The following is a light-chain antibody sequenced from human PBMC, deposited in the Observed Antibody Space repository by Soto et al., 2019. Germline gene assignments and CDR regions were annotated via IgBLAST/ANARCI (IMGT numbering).Light chain of an antibody. J-gene: IGLJ1*01. CDR1: SSDVGSFDS. CDR3: SSFTTSSTLV. V-gene: IGLV2-14*01. CDR2: DVS. Sequence: QSALTQPASVSGSPGQPITISCTGTSSDVGSFDSVAWYQHNPGKAPKLMIYDVSNRPSGVSSRFSGSKSGNTASLSISGPQTEDEANYYCSSFTTSSTLVFGTGTKVTVL.